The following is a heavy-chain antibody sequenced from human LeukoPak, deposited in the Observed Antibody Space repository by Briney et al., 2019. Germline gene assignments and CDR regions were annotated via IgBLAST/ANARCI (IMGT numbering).Heavy chain of an antibody. CDR1: GGSISSYY. Sequence: SETLSLTCTVSGGSISSYYWSWIRQPPGKGLEWIGYIYYSGSTNYNPSLKSRVTISVDTSKNQFSLKLSSVTAADTAVYYCARVGGYYYYYYMDVWGKGTTVTVSS. D-gene: IGHD2-15*01. J-gene: IGHJ6*03. CDR2: IYYSGST. V-gene: IGHV4-59*01. CDR3: ARVGGYYYYYYMDV.